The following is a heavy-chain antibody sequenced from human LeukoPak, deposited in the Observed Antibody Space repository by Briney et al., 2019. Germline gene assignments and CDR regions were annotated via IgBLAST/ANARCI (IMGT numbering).Heavy chain of an antibody. D-gene: IGHD2-2*01. CDR1: GDSVSSNSVT. Sequence: SQTLSLTCAISGDSVSSNSVTWNWIRQSPSRGLECRGRTYYRSKWYNDYAVSVRGRITVNPDTSKNQFSLHLNSVTPEDTAVYYCARRLTQYDCFDPWGQGILVTVSS. J-gene: IGHJ5*02. V-gene: IGHV6-1*01. CDR3: ARRLTQYDCFDP. CDR2: TYYRSKWYN.